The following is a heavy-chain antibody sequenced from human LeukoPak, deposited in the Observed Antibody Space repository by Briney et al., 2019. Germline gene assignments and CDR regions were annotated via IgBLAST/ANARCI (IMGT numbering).Heavy chain of an antibody. CDR3: AKKVRGPSHPLDF. D-gene: IGHD5-12*01. J-gene: IGHJ4*02. CDR1: GYTFTGYA. V-gene: IGHV1-2*02. Sequence: APVKVPCKASGYTFTGYAIHWVRQAPGQGLEWMGWINPEKRDTGYAHKFQGRVTMTSDTSISTAYMELSSLRSDDTAVYYCAKKVRGPSHPLDFWGQGTLVTVSS. CDR2: INPEKRDT.